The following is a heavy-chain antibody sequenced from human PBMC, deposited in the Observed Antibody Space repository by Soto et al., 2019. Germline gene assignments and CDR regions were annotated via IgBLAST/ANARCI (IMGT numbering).Heavy chain of an antibody. D-gene: IGHD2-15*01. CDR2: LKGKNEGGTT. CDR1: GFTSTNAW. J-gene: IGHJ4*02. Sequence: EVQLVESGGGLVKPGGSLRLSCAASGFTSTNAWMNWVRQAPGQGLEWVGRLKGKNEGGTTDYAAPVNGRFIISRDDAKNTLYLQMNSLKTADTAFYYCTTRWRGPFDYWGQGALVTVSS. CDR3: TTRWRGPFDY. V-gene: IGHV3-15*07.